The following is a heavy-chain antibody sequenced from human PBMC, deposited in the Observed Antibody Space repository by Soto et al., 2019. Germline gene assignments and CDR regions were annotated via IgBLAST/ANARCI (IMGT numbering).Heavy chain of an antibody. J-gene: IGHJ4*02. D-gene: IGHD1-7*01. CDR1: GYIFTTYW. Sequence: PGESLKICCHGSGYIFTTYWIDWVRKMPGKGLECMGVIYPDDSDTIYSPSFQGQVTISADKSISTAYLQMNSLRAEDAAVYYCAKLTGTTKRGPFDYWGQGTLVTVSS. V-gene: IGHV5-51*01. CDR2: IYPDDSDT. CDR3: AKLTGTTKRGPFDY.